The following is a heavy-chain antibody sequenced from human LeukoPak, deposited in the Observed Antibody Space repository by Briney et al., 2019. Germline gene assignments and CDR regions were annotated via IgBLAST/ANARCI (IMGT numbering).Heavy chain of an antibody. Sequence: VASVKVSCKASGYTFTGYYMHWVRQAPGQGLEWMGWINPNSGGTNYAQKFQGRVTMTRDTSISTAYMELSRLRSDDTAVYYCARPGITMIVVVPSYYYGMDVWGQGITVTVSS. V-gene: IGHV1-2*02. D-gene: IGHD3-22*01. CDR2: INPNSGGT. CDR1: GYTFTGYY. J-gene: IGHJ6*02. CDR3: ARPGITMIVVVPSYYYGMDV.